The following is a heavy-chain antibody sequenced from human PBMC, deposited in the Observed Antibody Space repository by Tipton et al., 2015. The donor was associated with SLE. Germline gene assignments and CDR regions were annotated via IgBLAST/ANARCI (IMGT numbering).Heavy chain of an antibody. V-gene: IGHV4-39*07. CDR1: GGSTSRNTYY. J-gene: IGHJ4*02. D-gene: IGHD4-17*01. CDR3: AKDYNHDNADYN. CDR2: INHGGST. Sequence: TLSLTCCASGGSTSRNTYYRGWIRQPPGKGLEWIGEINHGGSTYYNPSLKSRVTISVDTSKNQFSLKLSSVTVADTAVYYCAKDYNHDNADYNWGQGTLVIVSS.